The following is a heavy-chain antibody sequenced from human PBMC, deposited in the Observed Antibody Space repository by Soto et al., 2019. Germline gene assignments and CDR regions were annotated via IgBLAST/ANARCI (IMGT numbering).Heavy chain of an antibody. J-gene: IGHJ5*02. Sequence: ASVKVSCKASGYTFTSYDINWVRQATGQGLEWMGWMNPNSGNTGYAQKFQGRVTMTRNTSISTAYMELSSLRSEDTAVYYCARFVVVLGWFDPWSQGTLVTVSS. V-gene: IGHV1-8*01. CDR1: GYTFTSYD. CDR3: ARFVVVLGWFDP. CDR2: MNPNSGNT. D-gene: IGHD2-15*01.